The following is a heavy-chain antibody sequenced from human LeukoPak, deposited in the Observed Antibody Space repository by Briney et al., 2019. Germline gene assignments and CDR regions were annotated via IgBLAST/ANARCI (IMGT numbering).Heavy chain of an antibody. CDR2: IYTSGST. V-gene: IGHV4-61*02. J-gene: IGHJ4*02. Sequence: SQTLSLTCTVSGGSISSGSYYWSWIRQPAGKGLEWIGRIYTSGSTNYNPSLKSRVTISVDTSKNQFSLKLSSVTAADTAVYYCARDLDGGTFDYWGQGTLVTVSS. CDR3: ARDLDGGTFDY. D-gene: IGHD5-24*01. CDR1: GGSISSGSYY.